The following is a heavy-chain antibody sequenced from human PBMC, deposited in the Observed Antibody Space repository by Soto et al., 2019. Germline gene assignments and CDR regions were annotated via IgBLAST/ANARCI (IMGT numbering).Heavy chain of an antibody. CDR1: GYTFTSYD. CDR3: ARIDYYDSSGGNWFDP. V-gene: IGHV1-8*01. D-gene: IGHD3-22*01. Sequence: QVQLVQSGAEVKKPGASVKVSCKASGYTFTSYDINWVRQATGQGLEWMGWMNPNSGNTGYAQKFQGRGTMTRNTSISTAYMELSSLRSEDTAVYYCARIDYYDSSGGNWFDPWGQGTLVTVSS. J-gene: IGHJ5*02. CDR2: MNPNSGNT.